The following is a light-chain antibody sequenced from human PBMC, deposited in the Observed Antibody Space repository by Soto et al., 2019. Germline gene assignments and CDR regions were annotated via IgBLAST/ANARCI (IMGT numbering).Light chain of an antibody. Sequence: DILLTQSPCTLALSPGERATLSCRASQSVSSSNLAWYQQKPAQAPRLLMYAASRRAPGIPERFSGSGSGTDFTLTISRLEPEDFAVYYCQQYLTSPKTFGQGTKVDIK. CDR3: QQYLTSPKT. CDR1: QSVSSSN. V-gene: IGKV3-20*01. J-gene: IGKJ1*01. CDR2: AAS.